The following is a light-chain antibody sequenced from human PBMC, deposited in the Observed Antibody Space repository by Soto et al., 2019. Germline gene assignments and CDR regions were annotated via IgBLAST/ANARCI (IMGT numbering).Light chain of an antibody. V-gene: IGKV1-5*01. CDR1: QSISRW. CDR2: DAS. Sequence: DIQMTQSPSTLSASVGDRVTITCRASQSISRWLAWYQKKPGKAPKLLIFDASSLDSGVPSRFSGSGSGTEFTLTISSLQPDDFATYYCHQYYSFPPWSFGQGTKVEIQ. J-gene: IGKJ1*01. CDR3: HQYYSFPPWS.